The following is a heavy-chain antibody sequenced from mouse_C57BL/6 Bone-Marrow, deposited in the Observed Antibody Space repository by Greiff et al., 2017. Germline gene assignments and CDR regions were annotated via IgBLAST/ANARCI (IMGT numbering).Heavy chain of an antibody. CDR3: ARHGGDGDFDY. Sequence: EVQGVESGGDLVKPGGSLKLSCAASGFTFSSYGMSWVRQTPDKRLEWVATISSGGSYTYYPDSVKGRFTISRDNAKNTLYLQMSSLKSEDTAMYYCARHGGDGDFDYWGQGTTLTVSS. J-gene: IGHJ2*01. CDR1: GFTFSSYG. V-gene: IGHV5-6*01. D-gene: IGHD3-3*01. CDR2: ISSGGSYT.